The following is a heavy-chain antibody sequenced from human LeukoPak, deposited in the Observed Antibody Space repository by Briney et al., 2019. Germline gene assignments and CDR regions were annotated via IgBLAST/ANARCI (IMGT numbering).Heavy chain of an antibody. CDR3: ASGYDSSGYYPG. Sequence: SETLSLTCTVSGGSISSSSYYWGWIRQPPGKGLEWIGSIYYSGSTYYNPSLKSRVTISVDTSKNQFSLKLSSVTAADTAVYYCASGYDSSGYYPGWGQGTLVTVSS. V-gene: IGHV4-39*01. CDR2: IYYSGST. CDR1: GGSISSSSYY. J-gene: IGHJ4*02. D-gene: IGHD3-22*01.